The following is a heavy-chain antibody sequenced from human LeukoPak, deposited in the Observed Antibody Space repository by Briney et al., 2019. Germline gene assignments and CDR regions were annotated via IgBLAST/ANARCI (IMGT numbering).Heavy chain of an antibody. CDR2: IKQDGSEK. CDR1: GVTFNSYW. Sequence: PGGALRLACAPSGVTFNSYWITWVCQAPGKGLEWVANIKQDGSEKYHVDSVKGRFTISRDNAKNSLYLQMNSLRAEDTAVYYCARKRGSHWFDSWGQGTLVTVSS. J-gene: IGHJ5*01. D-gene: IGHD5-24*01. CDR3: ARKRGSHWFDS. V-gene: IGHV3-7*02.